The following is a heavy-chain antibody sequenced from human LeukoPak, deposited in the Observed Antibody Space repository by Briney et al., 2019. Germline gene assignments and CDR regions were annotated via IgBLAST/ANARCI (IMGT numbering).Heavy chain of an antibody. CDR1: GYTFTNYY. CDR2: INPSGGSA. D-gene: IGHD7-27*01. Sequence: ASVKVSCKASGYTFTNYYIHWVRQAPGQGLECMGIINPSGGSASYAQKFQGRVTMTRDMSTSTVYMELSSLRSEDTAVYYCARDYTGGWNDYWGQGTLVTVFS. CDR3: ARDYTGGWNDY. V-gene: IGHV1-46*01. J-gene: IGHJ4*02.